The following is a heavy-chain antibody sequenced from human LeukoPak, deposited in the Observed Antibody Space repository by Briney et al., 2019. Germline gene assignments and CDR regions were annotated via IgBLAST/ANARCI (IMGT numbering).Heavy chain of an antibody. CDR1: GYSISSGYY. Sequence: SETLSLTCTVSGYSISSGYYWSWIRQPAGKGLEWIGRIYTSGSTNCNPSLKSRVTMSVDTSKNQFSLKLSSVTAADTAVYYCASRDGFGVWGKGTTVTISS. J-gene: IGHJ6*04. CDR2: IYTSGST. CDR3: ASRDGFGV. V-gene: IGHV4-4*07. D-gene: IGHD5-24*01.